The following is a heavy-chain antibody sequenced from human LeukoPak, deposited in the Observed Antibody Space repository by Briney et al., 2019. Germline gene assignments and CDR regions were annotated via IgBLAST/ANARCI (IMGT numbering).Heavy chain of an antibody. V-gene: IGHV4-59*01. D-gene: IGHD6-6*01. CDR1: GGSISGYY. Sequence: PSETLSLTCTVSGGSISGYYWSWIRQPPGKGLEWIGNIYDSGSTNYNPSLKSRVTISVDTSKNQFSLKLSSVTAADTAVYYCARYRAYSSSYLDYWGQGTLVTVSS. J-gene: IGHJ4*02. CDR2: IYDSGST. CDR3: ARYRAYSSSYLDY.